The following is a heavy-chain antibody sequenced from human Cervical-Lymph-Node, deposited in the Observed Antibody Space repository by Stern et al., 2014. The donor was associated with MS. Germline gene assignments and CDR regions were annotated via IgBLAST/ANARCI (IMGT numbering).Heavy chain of an antibody. Sequence: LQLQESGPGLVKPSQTLSLTCTVSGGSISSGDYYWSWIRQPPGKGLEWIGYIYYSGSTYYNPSLKSRVTISVDTSKNQFSLKLSSVTAADTAVYYCAREGSGYSYYYYYYGMDVWGQGTTVTVSS. CDR1: GGSISSGDYY. CDR3: AREGSGYSYYYYYYGMDV. CDR2: IYYSGST. V-gene: IGHV4-30-4*01. D-gene: IGHD3-3*01. J-gene: IGHJ6*02.